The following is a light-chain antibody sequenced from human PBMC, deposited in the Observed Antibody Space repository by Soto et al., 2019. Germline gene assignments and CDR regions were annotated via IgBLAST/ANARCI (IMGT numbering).Light chain of an antibody. CDR2: GAS. CDR3: QEYNTWPWT. Sequence: ETVMNQSPATLSVSPGERATLSCRASQSVNSNLAWYQQKLGQAPRVLIYGASTRATGIPDRFSGSGSGTEFILTISSLQSEDFAVYYCQEYNTWPWTFGQGTKVAIK. CDR1: QSVNSN. J-gene: IGKJ1*01. V-gene: IGKV3-15*01.